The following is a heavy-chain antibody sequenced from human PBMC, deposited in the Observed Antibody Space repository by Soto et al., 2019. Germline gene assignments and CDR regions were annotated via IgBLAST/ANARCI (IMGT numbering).Heavy chain of an antibody. CDR1: GFSLSTSGMC. Sequence: SGPTLVNPTQTLTLTCTFSGFSLSTSGMCVSWIRQPPGKALEWLALIDWDDDKYYSTSLKTRLTISKDTSKNQVVLTMTNMDPVDTATYYCARIVGDYSNYAYYYYYGMDVWGQGTTVTVSS. J-gene: IGHJ6*02. V-gene: IGHV2-70*01. D-gene: IGHD4-4*01. CDR2: IDWDDDK. CDR3: ARIVGDYSNYAYYYYYGMDV.